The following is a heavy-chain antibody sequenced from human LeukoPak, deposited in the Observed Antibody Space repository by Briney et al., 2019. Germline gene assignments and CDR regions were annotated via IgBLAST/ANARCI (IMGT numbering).Heavy chain of an antibody. CDR1: GGSFSGYY. Sequence: PSETLSLTCAVYGGSFSGYYWSWIRQPPGKGLEWIGEINHSGSTNYNPSLKSRVTISVDTSKNQFSLKLSSVIAADTAVYYCARVGGTRWSRYFDYWGQGTLVTVSS. CDR3: ARVGGTRWSRYFDY. D-gene: IGHD3-16*01. V-gene: IGHV4-34*01. J-gene: IGHJ4*02. CDR2: INHSGST.